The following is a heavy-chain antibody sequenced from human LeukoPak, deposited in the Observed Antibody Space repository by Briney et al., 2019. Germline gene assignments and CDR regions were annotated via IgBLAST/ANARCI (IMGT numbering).Heavy chain of an antibody. J-gene: IGHJ4*02. CDR3: ARGQMGDYDFWSGYHDY. CDR2: INHSGST. Sequence: SETLSLTCTVSGGSISGYYWSWIRQPPGKGLEWIGEINHSGSTNYNPSLKSRVTISVDTSKNQFSLKLSSVTAADTAVYYCARGQMGDYDFWSGYHDYWGQGTLVTVSS. CDR1: GGSISGYY. D-gene: IGHD3-3*01. V-gene: IGHV4-34*01.